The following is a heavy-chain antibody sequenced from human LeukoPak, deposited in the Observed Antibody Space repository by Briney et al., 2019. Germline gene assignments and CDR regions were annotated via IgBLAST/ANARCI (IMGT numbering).Heavy chain of an antibody. CDR3: ARVRTIFGVVIPEFDY. J-gene: IGHJ4*02. V-gene: IGHV3-11*04. CDR2: ISSSGSTI. D-gene: IGHD3-3*01. Sequence: GGSLRLSCAASGFTFSDYYMSWIRQAPGKGLEWVSYISSSGSTIYYADSVKGRFTISRDNAKNSLYLQMNSLRAEDTAVYYCARVRTIFGVVIPEFDYWGQGTLVTVSS. CDR1: GFTFSDYY.